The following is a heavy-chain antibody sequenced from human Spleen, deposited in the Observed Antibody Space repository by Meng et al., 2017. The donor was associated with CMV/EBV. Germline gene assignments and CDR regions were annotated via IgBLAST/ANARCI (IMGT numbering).Heavy chain of an antibody. CDR1: GFTFSFYE. Sequence: GESLKISCEASGFTFSFYEVNWVRQAPGKGLEWVSYISSSGSTRYYADSVKGRFTISRDNSKNSLYLQMNSLTAEDTAVYYYARDALGMEEVYDAFDFWGQGTTVTVSS. D-gene: IGHD7-27*01. J-gene: IGHJ3*01. CDR2: ISSSGSTR. V-gene: IGHV3-48*03. CDR3: ARDALGMEEVYDAFDF.